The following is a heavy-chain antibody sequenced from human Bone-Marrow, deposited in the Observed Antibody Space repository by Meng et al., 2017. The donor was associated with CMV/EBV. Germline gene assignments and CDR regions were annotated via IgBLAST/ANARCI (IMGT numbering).Heavy chain of an antibody. CDR1: GFTFSSHW. D-gene: IGHD6-13*01. CDR2: INADGSST. V-gene: IGHV3-74*01. CDR3: ARGGIARSRELYYYYGMDV. J-gene: IGHJ6*02. Sequence: GESLKISCAASGFTFSSHWMHWVRQAPGKGLVCVSHINADGSSTSYADSVKGRFTISRDNAKNTLYLQMNSLRAEDTAVYYCARGGIARSRELYYYYGMDVWGQGTTVTVSS.